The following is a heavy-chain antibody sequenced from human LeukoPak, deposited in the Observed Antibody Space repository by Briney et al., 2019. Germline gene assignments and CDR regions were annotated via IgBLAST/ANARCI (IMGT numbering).Heavy chain of an antibody. J-gene: IGHJ4*02. Sequence: GGSLRLSCAASGFTFSSYGMTWVRQAPGKGLEWVAVISYDGSNKYYVDSVKGRFTISRDNSKNTLYLQMNSLRAEDTAVYYCAKGLSGSPPPYWGQGTLVTVSS. CDR3: AKGLSGSPPPY. D-gene: IGHD3-10*01. V-gene: IGHV3-30*18. CDR1: GFTFSSYG. CDR2: ISYDGSNK.